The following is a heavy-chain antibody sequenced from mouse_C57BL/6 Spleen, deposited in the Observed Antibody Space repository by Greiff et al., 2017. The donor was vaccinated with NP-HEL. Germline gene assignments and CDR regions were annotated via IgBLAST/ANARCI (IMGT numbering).Heavy chain of an antibody. J-gene: IGHJ1*03. CDR3: AQGDSGNWYFDV. CDR2: IDPSDSYT. CDR1: GYTFTSYW. V-gene: IGHV1-59*01. Sequence: QVQLQQPGAELVRPGTSVKLSCKASGYTFTSYWMHWVKQRPGQGLEWIGVIDPSDSYTNYNQKFKGKATLTVDTSSSTAYMQLSSLTSEDAAVYYCAQGDSGNWYFDVWGTGTTVTVSS. D-gene: IGHD1-3*01.